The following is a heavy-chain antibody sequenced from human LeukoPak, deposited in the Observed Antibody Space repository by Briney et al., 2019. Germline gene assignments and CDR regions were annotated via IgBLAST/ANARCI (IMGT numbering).Heavy chain of an antibody. J-gene: IGHJ4*02. CDR2: IFYSGST. D-gene: IGHD6-13*01. CDR1: GGSISSSSYY. V-gene: IGHV4-39*07. Sequence: SETLSRTCTVSGGSISSSSYYWGWIRQPPGKGLEWIGSIFYSGSTYYTPSLKSRVTISVDTSKNQFSLKLTSVTAADTAVYYCARGSPNSRLDYWGQGSLVTFSS. CDR3: ARGSPNSRLDY.